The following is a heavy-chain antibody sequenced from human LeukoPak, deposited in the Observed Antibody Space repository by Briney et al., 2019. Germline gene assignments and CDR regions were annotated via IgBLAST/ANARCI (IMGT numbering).Heavy chain of an antibody. D-gene: IGHD3-10*01. CDR3: ARRRVGWFGERAFDY. Sequence: SETLSLTCTVSGGSISSSSYYWGWIRQPPGKGLEWIGSIYYSGSTYYNPSLKSRVTISVDTSKNQFSLKLSSVTAADTAVYYCARRRVGWFGERAFDYWGQGTLVTVSS. CDR2: IYYSGST. J-gene: IGHJ4*02. CDR1: GGSISSSSYY. V-gene: IGHV4-39*07.